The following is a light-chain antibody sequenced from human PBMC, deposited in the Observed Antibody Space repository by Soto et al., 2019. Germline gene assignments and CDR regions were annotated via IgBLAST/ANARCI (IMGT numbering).Light chain of an antibody. CDR2: RNN. J-gene: IGLJ2*01. CDR1: SSNIGSNY. CDR3: AAWDDSLSAHVV. V-gene: IGLV1-47*01. Sequence: QSVLTQPPSASGTPGQRVTISCSGSSSNIGSNYVYWYQQLPGTAPKLLIYRNNQRPSGVPDRFSGSKSCTSASLAISGLRSEEEAAYYCAAWDDSLSAHVVFGGGTKLTVL.